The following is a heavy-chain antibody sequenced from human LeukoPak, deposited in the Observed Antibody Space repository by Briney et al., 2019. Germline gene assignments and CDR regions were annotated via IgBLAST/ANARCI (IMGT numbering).Heavy chain of an antibody. CDR2: IYHSGST. CDR3: ARVQLLWFGEFTKTPNWFDP. V-gene: IGHV4-38-2*01. J-gene: IGHJ5*02. CDR1: GYSISSGYY. D-gene: IGHD3-10*01. Sequence: PSETLSLTCAVSGYSISSGYYWGWMRQPPGQGLAWIGGIYHSGSTYYNPCRKSRVTISVDTSKNQFSLKLSSVTAADTAVYYCARVQLLWFGEFTKTPNWFDPWGQGTLVTVSS.